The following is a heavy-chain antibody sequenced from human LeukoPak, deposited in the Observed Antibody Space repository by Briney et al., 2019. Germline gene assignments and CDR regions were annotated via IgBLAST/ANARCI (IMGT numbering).Heavy chain of an antibody. Sequence: RGSLRLSCAASGFTVSSNYMNWVRQAPGKGLRWVSVIYSGGSTDYADSVNGRFTISRDTSKNTLYLQMNSLRAEDTAVYYCARTRDGFYYYCGMDVWGQGTTVTVSS. V-gene: IGHV3-53*01. CDR2: IYSGGST. CDR3: ARTRDGFYYYCGMDV. D-gene: IGHD5-24*01. J-gene: IGHJ6*02. CDR1: GFTVSSNY.